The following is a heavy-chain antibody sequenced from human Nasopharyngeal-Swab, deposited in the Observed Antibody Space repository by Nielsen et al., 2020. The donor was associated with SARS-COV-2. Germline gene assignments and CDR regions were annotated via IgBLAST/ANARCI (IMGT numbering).Heavy chain of an antibody. CDR3: VKHQGSSSDQ. Sequence: GESLKISCVSSGFTFSNYAMSWVRQAPGKGLVWVSRVNQDGSRTDYADSVRGRFTISRDNAKNTLYLQMNSLRVEDTAVYYCVKHQGSSSDQWGQGTLVTVSS. V-gene: IGHV3-74*01. J-gene: IGHJ4*02. CDR2: VNQDGSRT. CDR1: GFTFSNYA.